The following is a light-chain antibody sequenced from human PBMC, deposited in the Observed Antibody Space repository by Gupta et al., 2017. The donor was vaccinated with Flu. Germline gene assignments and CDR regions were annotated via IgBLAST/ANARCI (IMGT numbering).Light chain of an antibody. J-gene: IGKJ1*01. CDR3: QQYSHRPT. Sequence: EIVMTQSPATLSLSPGERATLSCRASQSVSSNLAWYQQRPGQAPRLLIYGASTRATGFPARFSGSGSGTEFTLTISSLQSEDFAVYYCQQYSHRPTFGQGTKVEIK. V-gene: IGKV3-15*01. CDR2: GAS. CDR1: QSVSSN.